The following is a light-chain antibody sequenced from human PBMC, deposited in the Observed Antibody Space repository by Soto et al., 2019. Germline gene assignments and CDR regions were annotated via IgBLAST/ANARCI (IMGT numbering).Light chain of an antibody. CDR2: DTS. V-gene: IGLV7-46*01. Sequence: QAVVTQDPSLTVSPGGTFTLTCGSSTGPVTSGHYPYWFQQKPGQAPRTLIYDTSKKHSWTPARFSGSLLGGKAALTLSGAQPEDEAEDYCIRVYSGGVVFVGGTKLTVL. CDR3: IRVYSGGVV. J-gene: IGLJ2*01. CDR1: TGPVTSGHY.